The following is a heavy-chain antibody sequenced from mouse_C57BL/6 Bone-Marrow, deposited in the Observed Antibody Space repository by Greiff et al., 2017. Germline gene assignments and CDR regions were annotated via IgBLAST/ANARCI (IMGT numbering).Heavy chain of an antibody. Sequence: QVQLQQPGAELVKPGASVKLSCKASGYTFTSYWMHWVKQRPGQGLEWIGMIHPNSGSTNYNEKFKSKATLTVDKSSSTAYMQLSSLTSDDAAVYYCARSKDYDWFAYWGQGTLVTVSA. CDR2: IHPNSGST. CDR3: ARSKDYDWFAY. J-gene: IGHJ3*01. CDR1: GYTFTSYW. V-gene: IGHV1-64*01. D-gene: IGHD2-4*01.